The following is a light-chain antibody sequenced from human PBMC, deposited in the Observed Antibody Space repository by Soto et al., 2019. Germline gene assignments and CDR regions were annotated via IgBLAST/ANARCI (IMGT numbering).Light chain of an antibody. Sequence: EIVMTQSPATLSVSPGERATLSCRASQSVSSSYLAWYQQKPGQAPRLLIYGASTRATGTPARFSGSGSGTKFTLTISSLQSEDFAVYYCQQYNNWPITFGQGTRLEIK. CDR2: GAS. J-gene: IGKJ5*01. V-gene: IGKV3-15*01. CDR3: QQYNNWPIT. CDR1: QSVSSSY.